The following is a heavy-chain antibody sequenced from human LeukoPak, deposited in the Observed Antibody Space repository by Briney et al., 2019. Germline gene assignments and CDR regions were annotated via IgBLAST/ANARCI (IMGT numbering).Heavy chain of an antibody. Sequence: GGSLRLSCAASGFMFSGFSMSWVRQTPGKGPEWVAKMTEYGTEIFYVDSVKGRFTISRDNAKNLLYLQMNSLRAEDTAVYYCARGRFDPWGQGTLVTVPS. CDR2: MTEYGTEI. CDR3: ARGRFDP. CDR1: GFMFSGFS. J-gene: IGHJ5*02. V-gene: IGHV3-7*01.